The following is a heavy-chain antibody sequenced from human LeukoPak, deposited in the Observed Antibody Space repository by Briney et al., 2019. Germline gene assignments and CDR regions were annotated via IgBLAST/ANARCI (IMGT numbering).Heavy chain of an antibody. Sequence: GGSLRLSCAASGFTFSSYGMHWVRQAPGKGLEWVAFIRYDGSKKYYADSVKGRFTISRDNSKNTLYLNMNSMRAEDTAVYYCAILLSGYQLYAFDIWGQGTMVTVSS. D-gene: IGHD5-12*01. J-gene: IGHJ3*02. CDR3: AILLSGYQLYAFDI. V-gene: IGHV3-30*02. CDR2: IRYDGSKK. CDR1: GFTFSSYG.